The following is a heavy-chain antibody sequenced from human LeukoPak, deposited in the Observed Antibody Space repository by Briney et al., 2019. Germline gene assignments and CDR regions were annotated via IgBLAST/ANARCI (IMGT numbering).Heavy chain of an antibody. CDR1: GFTFINYS. CDR2: ISSSSSYI. J-gene: IGHJ4*02. D-gene: IGHD3-10*01. V-gene: IGHV3-21*01. CDR3: AKVAHYYYGSESYYFFEH. Sequence: GGSLRLSCTASGFTFINYSMNWVRQAPGKGLEWVSSISSSSSYIYYADSVKGRFTISRDNAKNSLYLQMNSLRVEDTATYYCAKVAHYYYGSESYYFFEHWGQGTPVTASS.